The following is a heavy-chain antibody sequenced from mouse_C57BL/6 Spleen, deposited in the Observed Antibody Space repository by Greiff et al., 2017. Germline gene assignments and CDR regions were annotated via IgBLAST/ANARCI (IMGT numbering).Heavy chain of an antibody. V-gene: IGHV1-82*01. Sequence: QVQLQQSGPELVKPGASVKISCKASGYAFSSSRMNWVKQRPGKGLEWIGRFYPGDGGTNYNGKFKGKATLTADNSSSTAYMQLSGRTSADSAVYFCARSRILLKGYYYAIDYWGQGTSVTVSS. CDR3: ARSRILLKGYYYAIDY. CDR1: GYAFSSSR. CDR2: FYPGDGGT. J-gene: IGHJ4*01. D-gene: IGHD1-1*01.